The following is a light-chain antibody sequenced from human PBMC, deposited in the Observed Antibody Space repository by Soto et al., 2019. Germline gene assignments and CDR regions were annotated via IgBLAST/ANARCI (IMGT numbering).Light chain of an antibody. CDR1: QSLSSYN. CDR2: GAS. Sequence: EIVFTQSRGTLHLSPSQRDILXLPPIQSLSSYNLAWYQQKPGQAPRLVIHGASSRATGIPDRFSGSGSGADFSLTISRLEPDDFAVYYCQHYGSSPRITFGLGTPTGD. J-gene: IGKJ5*01. V-gene: IGKV3-20*01. CDR3: QHYGSSPRIT.